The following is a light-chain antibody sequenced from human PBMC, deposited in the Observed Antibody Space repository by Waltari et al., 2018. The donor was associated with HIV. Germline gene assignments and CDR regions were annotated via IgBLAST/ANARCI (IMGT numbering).Light chain of an antibody. J-gene: IGLJ2*01. Sequence: QSVLTQSPSASGTPGQRVTISCSGSNSNIGSNYVYWYQQLPGTTPRLLIYPTNQRPSGGPDRFPGSKSGTSASLASSGLRSEDEADYYCAACDASRSGVVFGGGTKLSVL. CDR3: AACDASRSGVV. CDR1: NSNIGSNY. V-gene: IGLV1-47*01. CDR2: PTN.